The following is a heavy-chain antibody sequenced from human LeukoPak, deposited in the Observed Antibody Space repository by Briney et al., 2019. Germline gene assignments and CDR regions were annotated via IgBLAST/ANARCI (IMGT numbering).Heavy chain of an antibody. CDR1: GYTFTGYY. V-gene: IGHV1-2*02. CDR2: INPNSGGT. J-gene: IGHJ3*02. Sequence: ASVKLSCKASGYTFTGYYMHWVRQAPGQGLEWMGWINPNSGGTNYAQKFQGRVTMTRDTSISTAYMELSRLRSDDTAVYYCARSRGSYPNDAFDIWGQGTMVTVSS. D-gene: IGHD1-26*01. CDR3: ARSRGSYPNDAFDI.